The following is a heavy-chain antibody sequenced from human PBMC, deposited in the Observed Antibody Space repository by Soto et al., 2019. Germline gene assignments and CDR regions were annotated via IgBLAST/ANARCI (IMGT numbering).Heavy chain of an antibody. V-gene: IGHV3-30-3*01. CDR1: GFTFSSYA. Sequence: QVQLVESGGGVVQPGRSLRLSCAASGFTFSSYAMHWVRQAPGKGLEWVAVISYDGSNKYYADSVKGRFTISRDNSKNTLYLQMNSLRAEDTAVYYCARAFSTIGPAATDYWGQGTLVTVSS. D-gene: IGHD2-2*01. CDR2: ISYDGSNK. CDR3: ARAFSTIGPAATDY. J-gene: IGHJ4*02.